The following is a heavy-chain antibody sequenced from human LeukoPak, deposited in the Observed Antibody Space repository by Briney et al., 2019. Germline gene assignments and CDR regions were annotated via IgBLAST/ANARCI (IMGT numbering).Heavy chain of an antibody. CDR1: GVTFSNYW. D-gene: IGHD2-8*01. V-gene: IGHV3-7*01. CDR2: INQDGSEK. Sequence: GGSLRLSCVDSGVTFSNYWMNWVRQARGGGLEWVANINQDGSEKNYVDCVKGRFTISRDNPKKSLYLQMDSLRAQDTAVYSCARDWVFWGQGTLVIVSS. CDR3: ARDWVF. J-gene: IGHJ1*01.